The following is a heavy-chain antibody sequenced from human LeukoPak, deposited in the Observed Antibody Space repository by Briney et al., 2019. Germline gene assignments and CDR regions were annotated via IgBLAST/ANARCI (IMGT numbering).Heavy chain of an antibody. CDR3: TSLARIVGAIGY. J-gene: IGHJ4*02. CDR1: GFTFSGSA. CDR2: IRSKANSYAT. Sequence: GGSLRLSCAASGFTFSGSAMHWVRQASGKGLEWVGRIRSKANSYATAYAASVKGRFTISRDDSKNTAYLQMNSLKTEDTAVYYCTSLARIVGAIGYWGQGTLVTVSS. D-gene: IGHD1-26*01. V-gene: IGHV3-73*01.